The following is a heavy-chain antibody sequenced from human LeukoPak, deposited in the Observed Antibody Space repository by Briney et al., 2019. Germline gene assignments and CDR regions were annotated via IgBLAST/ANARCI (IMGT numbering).Heavy chain of an antibody. CDR2: ISYDGSNK. V-gene: IGHV3-30*18. D-gene: IGHD5-18*01. J-gene: IGHJ4*02. CDR1: GLTFSRYA. CDR3: AKNDVDTAEY. Sequence: PGGSLRLSCVASGLTFSRYAMTWVRQAPGKGLEWVAVISYDGSNKYYADSVKGRFTISRDNSKNTLYLQMNSLRAEDTAVYYCAKNDVDTAEYWGQGTLVTVSS.